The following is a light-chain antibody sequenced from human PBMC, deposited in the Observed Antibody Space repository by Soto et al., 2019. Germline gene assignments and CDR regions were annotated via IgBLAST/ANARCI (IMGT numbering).Light chain of an antibody. V-gene: IGKV3-15*01. CDR2: GAS. CDR3: QQYNNWPYP. CDR1: QSVSSN. J-gene: IGKJ2*01. Sequence: EIVMTQSPATLSVSPGERATLSCRASQSVSSNLAWYQQKPGQAPRLLIYGASTRATGIPARFSGSRSGTELTLTISSLQSEDFAVYYCQQYNNWPYPFGQGTKLEIK.